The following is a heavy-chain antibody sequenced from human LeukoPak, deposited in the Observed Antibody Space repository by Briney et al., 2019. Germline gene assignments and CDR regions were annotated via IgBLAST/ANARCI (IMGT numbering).Heavy chain of an antibody. CDR3: ARGFIYCSGGSCYEE. CDR2: INHSGST. J-gene: IGHJ4*02. V-gene: IGHV4-34*01. D-gene: IGHD2-15*01. CDR1: GGSFSGYY. Sequence: SETLSLTCAVYGGSFSGYYWSWIRQPPGKGLEWIGEINHSGSTNYNPSLKSRVTISVDTSKNQSSLKLSSVTAADTAVYYCARGFIYCSGGSCYEEWGQGTLVTVSS.